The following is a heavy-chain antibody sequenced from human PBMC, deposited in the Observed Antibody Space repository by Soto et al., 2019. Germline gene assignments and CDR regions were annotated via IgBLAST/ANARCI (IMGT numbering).Heavy chain of an antibody. CDR3: AREGGGLNRFDP. V-gene: IGHV3-48*02. CDR2: ISSSSSTI. Sequence: EVQLVESGGGLVQPGGSLRLSCAASGFTFSSYSMNWVRQAPGKGLEWVSYISSSSSTIYYADSVKGRFTISRDNAKNSLYLQMSSLRDEDTAVYYCAREGGGLNRFDPWGQGTLGTGSS. J-gene: IGHJ5*02. CDR1: GFTFSSYS. D-gene: IGHD3-16*01.